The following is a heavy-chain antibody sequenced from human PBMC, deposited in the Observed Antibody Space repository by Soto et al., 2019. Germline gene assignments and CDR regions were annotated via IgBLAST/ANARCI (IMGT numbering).Heavy chain of an antibody. Sequence: QVQLQESGPGLVKPSGTLSLTCAVSGGSISSSNWWSWVRQPPGKGREWIGEIYHSGSPNYNPSLKSRVTIAVDKSKSQCSLKLSSVTAADTAVYYWARGYYDSSGSYYFDYLGPGTLVTVSS. CDR2: IYHSGSP. J-gene: IGHJ4*02. V-gene: IGHV4-4*02. D-gene: IGHD3-22*01. CDR3: ARGYYDSSGSYYFDY. CDR1: GGSISSSNW.